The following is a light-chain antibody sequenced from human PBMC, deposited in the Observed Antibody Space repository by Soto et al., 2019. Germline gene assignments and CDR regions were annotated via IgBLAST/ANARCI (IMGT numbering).Light chain of an antibody. J-gene: IGLJ2*01. V-gene: IGLV2-14*01. CDR2: DVS. Sequence: QPVLTQPASVSGSPGQSITISCTGTSSDVGGYNYVSCYQQHPGNAPKLMIYDVSNRPSGVSNRFSGSKSGNTASLTISGLQAEDEADYYCSSYTSSSTVFGGGTKLTVL. CDR1: SSDVGGYNY. CDR3: SSYTSSSTV.